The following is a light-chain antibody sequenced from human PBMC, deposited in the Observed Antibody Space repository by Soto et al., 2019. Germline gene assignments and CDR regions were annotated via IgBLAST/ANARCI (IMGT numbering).Light chain of an antibody. CDR3: QQYGGSPRT. CDR1: QSISSNF. J-gene: IGKJ1*01. CDR2: GAS. V-gene: IGKV3-20*01. Sequence: EIVLTPSPGTLSLSPGPGATLSGRASQSISSNFLAWYQQKRGQAPRLLIHGASNRATGIPDRFSGSGSGTDFTLTITRLQAEDLAVYYCQQYGGSPRTFGQGTKVDIK.